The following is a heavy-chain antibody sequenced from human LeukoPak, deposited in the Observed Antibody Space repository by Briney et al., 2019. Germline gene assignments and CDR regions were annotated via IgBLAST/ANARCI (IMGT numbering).Heavy chain of an antibody. CDR1: GGSISSSSYY. CDR3: ARQLRRLVIIESYFDY. V-gene: IGHV4-39*01. J-gene: IGHJ4*02. CDR2: IYYSGST. Sequence: SETLSLTCTVSGGSISSSSYYCGWIRQPPGKGLEWIGSIYYSGSTYYNPSLKSRVTISVDTSKNQFSLKLRSVTAADTAVYYCARQLRRLVIIESYFDYWGQGTLVTVSS. D-gene: IGHD3-22*01.